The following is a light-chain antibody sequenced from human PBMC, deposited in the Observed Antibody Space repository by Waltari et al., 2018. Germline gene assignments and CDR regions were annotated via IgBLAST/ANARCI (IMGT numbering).Light chain of an antibody. CDR1: QSVSTN. V-gene: IGKV3-15*01. CDR2: DAS. J-gene: IGKJ2*01. CDR3: QQYKTWPYA. Sequence: EIVLTQSPATLSVSPGETATLSCRASQSVSTNLAWNQHTPGQAPRLLIYDASTRVTGIPGRLSGSGSGTEFILTIDNLQSEDFALFYCQQYKTWPYAFGQGTKIEIK.